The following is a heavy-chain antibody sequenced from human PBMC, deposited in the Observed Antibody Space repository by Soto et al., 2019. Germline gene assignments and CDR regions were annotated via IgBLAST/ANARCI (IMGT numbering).Heavy chain of an antibody. CDR3: AKDGAAGSVLDV. Sequence: EVQLVESGGGLVKPGGSLRLSCAASGFTFSTTGMNWVRQAPGKGLQRVSSISSGSEYIFHADSVKGRLTTSRDNAKNSVYLQMNNLRVEDTAVYYCAKDGAAGSVLDVWGQGTTVTVSS. J-gene: IGHJ6*02. CDR2: ISSGSEYI. V-gene: IGHV3-21*02. CDR1: GFTFSTTG. D-gene: IGHD6-13*01.